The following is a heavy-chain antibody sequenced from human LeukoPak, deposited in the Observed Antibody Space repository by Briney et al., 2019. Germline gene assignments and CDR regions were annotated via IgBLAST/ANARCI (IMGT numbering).Heavy chain of an antibody. CDR1: GYTFTGYY. D-gene: IGHD5-24*01. CDR3: ARTEMATNPFDY. J-gene: IGHJ4*02. CDR2: INPNSGGT. Sequence: ASVKVSCKASGYTFTGYYMHWVRQAPGQGLEWMGWINPNSGGTNYAQKFQGWVTMTTDTSTSTAYMELRSLRSDDTAVYYCARTEMATNPFDYWGQGTLVTVSS. V-gene: IGHV1-2*04.